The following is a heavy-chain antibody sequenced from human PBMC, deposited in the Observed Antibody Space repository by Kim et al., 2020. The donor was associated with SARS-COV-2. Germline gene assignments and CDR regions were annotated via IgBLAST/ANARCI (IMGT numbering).Heavy chain of an antibody. CDR2: ISSSSSYI. V-gene: IGHV3-21*01. Sequence: GGSLRLSCAASGFTFSSYSMNWVRQAPGKGLEWVSSISSSSSYIYYADSVKGRFTISRDNAKNSLYLQMNSLRAEDTAVYYCAKEFPHPRSYYSYYYMDVWGKGTTVTVSS. D-gene: IGHD2-21*01. CDR3: AKEFPHPRSYYSYYYMDV. CDR1: GFTFSSYS. J-gene: IGHJ6*03.